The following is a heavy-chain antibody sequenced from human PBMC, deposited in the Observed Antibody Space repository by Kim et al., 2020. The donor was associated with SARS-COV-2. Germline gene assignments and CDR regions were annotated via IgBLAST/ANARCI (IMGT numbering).Heavy chain of an antibody. CDR1: GFTFSSYA. Sequence: GGSLRLSCAASGFTFSSYAMSWVRQAPGKGLELVSSISGSGGSTYYADSVKGRFTISRDNSKNTLFLQMNSLRDEDTAVYFCARHSRLAAPPWYYWGQGTLVTVS. J-gene: IGHJ4*02. D-gene: IGHD6-6*01. CDR3: ARHSRLAAPPWYY. CDR2: ISGSGGST. V-gene: IGHV3-23*01.